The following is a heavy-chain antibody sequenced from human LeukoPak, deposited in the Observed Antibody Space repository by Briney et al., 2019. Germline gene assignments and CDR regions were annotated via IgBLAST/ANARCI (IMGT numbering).Heavy chain of an antibody. CDR1: GGSFSGYY. D-gene: IGHD2-2*01. V-gene: IGHV4-34*01. Sequence: SETLSLTCAVYGGSFSGYYWSWIRQPPGKGLDWNGEINHSGSTNYNPSLKSRVTISVDTSKNQFSLKLSSVTAADTAVYYCARGRCSSTSCYRGVWFDPWGQGTLVTVSS. CDR3: ARGRCSSTSCYRGVWFDP. J-gene: IGHJ5*02. CDR2: INHSGST.